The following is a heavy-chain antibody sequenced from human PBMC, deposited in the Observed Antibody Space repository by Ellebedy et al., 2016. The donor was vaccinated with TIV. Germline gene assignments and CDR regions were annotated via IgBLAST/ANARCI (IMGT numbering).Heavy chain of an antibody. J-gene: IGHJ4*02. CDR3: ARRSSYWSALDF. Sequence: MPSETLSLTCTVSGGSISITSYYWGWFRHPPGKGLVRIGSFYYDWSTYYHPSLKSRVTLSTDTSKNQFSLKLTSVTAADTAVYYCARRSSYWSALDFWGQGTLATVSS. V-gene: IGHV4-39*01. CDR2: FYYDWST. D-gene: IGHD6-19*01. CDR1: GGSISITSYY.